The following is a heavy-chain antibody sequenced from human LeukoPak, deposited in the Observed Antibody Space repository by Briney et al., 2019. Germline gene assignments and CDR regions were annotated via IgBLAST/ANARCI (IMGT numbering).Heavy chain of an antibody. CDR1: GFTFSAYN. V-gene: IGHV3-21*04. CDR3: AKAGDILTGLIDY. Sequence: GGSLRLSCAASGFTFSAYNMNWVRRTPGKGLEWVSSITTSSTYMFYADSVRGRFTISRDNAKNSLYLQMNSLRAEDTALYYCAKAGDILTGLIDYWGQGTLVTVSS. D-gene: IGHD3-9*01. J-gene: IGHJ4*02. CDR2: ITTSSTYM.